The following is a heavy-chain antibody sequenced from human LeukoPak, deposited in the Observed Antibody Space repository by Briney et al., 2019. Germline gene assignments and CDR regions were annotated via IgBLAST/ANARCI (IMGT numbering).Heavy chain of an antibody. CDR1: GFTFEDYA. CDR2: ISWNSGSI. V-gene: IGHV3-9*01. J-gene: IGHJ6*02. Sequence: GGSLRLSCAASGFTFEDYAMHWVRQAPGKGLEWVSGISWNSGSIGYADSVKGRFTISRDNAKNSLYLQMNSLRAEDTALYYCARESGFGALFPHCMDVWGQGTTVIVSS. CDR3: ARESGFGALFPHCMDV. D-gene: IGHD3-10*01.